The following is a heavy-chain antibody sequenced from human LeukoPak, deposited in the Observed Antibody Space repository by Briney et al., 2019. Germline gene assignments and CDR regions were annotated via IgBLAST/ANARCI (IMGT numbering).Heavy chain of an antibody. CDR3: ARGIDYGDSEYFQH. Sequence: GASVKVSCKASGYTFTSYAMHWVRQAPGQRLEWMGWINAGNGNTKYSQKFQGRVTITRDTSASTAYMELSSLRSGDTAVYYCARGIDYGDSEYFQHWGQGTLVTVSS. CDR1: GYTFTSYA. J-gene: IGHJ1*01. CDR2: INAGNGNT. D-gene: IGHD4-17*01. V-gene: IGHV1-3*01.